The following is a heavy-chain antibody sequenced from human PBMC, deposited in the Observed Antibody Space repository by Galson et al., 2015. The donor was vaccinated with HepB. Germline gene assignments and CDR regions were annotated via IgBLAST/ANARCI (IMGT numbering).Heavy chain of an antibody. Sequence: SLRLSCAASGFTFSDYYMSWIRQAPGKGLEWVSYISSSSSYTNYADSVKGRFTTSRDNAKNSLYLQMNSLRAEDTAVYYCARSYWDYYDILTGPSSAFDIWGQGTMVTVSS. CDR1: GFTFSDYY. CDR2: ISSSSSYT. J-gene: IGHJ3*02. D-gene: IGHD3-9*01. CDR3: ARSYWDYYDILTGPSSAFDI. V-gene: IGHV3-11*06.